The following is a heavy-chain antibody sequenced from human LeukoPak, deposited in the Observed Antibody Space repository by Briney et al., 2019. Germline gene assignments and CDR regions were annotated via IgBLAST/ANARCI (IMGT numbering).Heavy chain of an antibody. Sequence: SETLSLTCTLSGGSISSSSYYWGWIRHPPGKGLEWIGNIYYSGSTYYNPSLKSRVTISVDRSKNQFSLKLSSVTAADTAVYYCARELELRYWGQGTLVTVSS. CDR1: GGSISSSSYY. J-gene: IGHJ4*02. CDR2: IYYSGST. D-gene: IGHD1-7*01. V-gene: IGHV4-39*07. CDR3: ARELELRY.